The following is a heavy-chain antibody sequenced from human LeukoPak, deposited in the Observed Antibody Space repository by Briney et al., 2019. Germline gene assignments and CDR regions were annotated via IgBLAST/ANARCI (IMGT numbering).Heavy chain of an antibody. Sequence: SETLSLTCTVSGGSVSSSSYYWGWIRQPPGKGLEWVGSIYYSGRTYDNPSLKSRVTMSVDTSKNQFSLKLSSVTAADTAVYYCARLLYDRSGYYWFDPWGQGTLVTVSS. J-gene: IGHJ5*02. D-gene: IGHD3-22*01. V-gene: IGHV4-39*01. CDR3: ARLLYDRSGYYWFDP. CDR1: GGSVSSSSYY. CDR2: IYYSGRT.